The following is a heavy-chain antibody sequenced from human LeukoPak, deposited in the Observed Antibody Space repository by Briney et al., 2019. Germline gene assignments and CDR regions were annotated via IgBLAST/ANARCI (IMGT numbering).Heavy chain of an antibody. J-gene: IGHJ4*02. CDR1: GFTFSTYG. V-gene: IGHV3-23*01. CDR2: ISGSGDTT. D-gene: IGHD6-13*01. CDR3: AKSIGKLVIDY. Sequence: GGSLRLSCAASGFTFSTYGMTWVRQAPGKGLGGVSIISGSGDTTYYADSVKGRFTISRDNSKNTLYLQMNSLRAEDTAVYYCAKSIGKLVIDYWGRGTLVTISS.